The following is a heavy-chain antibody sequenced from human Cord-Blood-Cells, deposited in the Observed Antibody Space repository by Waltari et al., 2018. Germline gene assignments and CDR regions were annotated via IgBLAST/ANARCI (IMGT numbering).Heavy chain of an antibody. CDR2: ISWNSGSI. Sequence: EVQLVESGGGLVQPGRSLRLSCAASGFTFDDYAMHWVRQAPGKGLEWVSGISWNSGSIGYADSVKGRFIISRDNAKNSLYLQMNSLRAEDTALYYCAKDDLLEAYFDYWGQGTLVTVSS. CDR3: AKDDLLEAYFDY. V-gene: IGHV3-9*01. J-gene: IGHJ4*02. CDR1: GFTFDDYA. D-gene: IGHD2-21*01.